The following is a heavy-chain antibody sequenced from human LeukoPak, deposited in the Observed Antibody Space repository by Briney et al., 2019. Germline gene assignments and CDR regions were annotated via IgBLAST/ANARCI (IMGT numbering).Heavy chain of an antibody. J-gene: IGHJ4*02. V-gene: IGHV3-64*04. CDR2: ISSNGGST. D-gene: IGHD4-11*01. CDR1: GFTFSSYA. Sequence: GGSLRLSCSASGFTFSSYAMHWVRQAPGKGLEYVSAISSNGGSTYYADSVKGRFTISRDNAKNSLYLQMNSLRAEDTAVYSCARVNSNYFDYWGQGTLVTVSS. CDR3: ARVNSNYFDY.